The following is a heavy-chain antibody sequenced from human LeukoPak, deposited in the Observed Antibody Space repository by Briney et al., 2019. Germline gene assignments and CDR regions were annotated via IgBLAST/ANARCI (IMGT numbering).Heavy chain of an antibody. CDR2: IKHDGSEK. CDR3: ARISWAAVGVSWHFDY. D-gene: IGHD6-13*01. Sequence: GGSLRLSCAASGFTVSSNYMSWVRQAPGKGLEWVPNIKHDGSEKNYVDSVKGRFTISRDNAKNSLYLQMNSLRAEDTAVYSCARISWAAVGVSWHFDYWGQGILVTVSS. CDR1: GFTVSSNY. V-gene: IGHV3-7*01. J-gene: IGHJ4*02.